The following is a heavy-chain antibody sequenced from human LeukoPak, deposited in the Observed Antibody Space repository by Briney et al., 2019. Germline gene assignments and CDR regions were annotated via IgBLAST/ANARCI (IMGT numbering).Heavy chain of an antibody. CDR2: IYSGGST. CDR1: GFTVTQKY. Sequence: GGSLRLSCAASGFTVTQKYMNWVRQAPGKGLEWVSVIYSGGSTYYADSVKGRFTISRDNNKNIVYLQINSLRVEDTAIYYCARDPYYYDDRDSGPYGLDVWGQGTTVTVSS. V-gene: IGHV3-66*01. CDR3: ARDPYYYDDRDSGPYGLDV. J-gene: IGHJ6*02. D-gene: IGHD3-22*01.